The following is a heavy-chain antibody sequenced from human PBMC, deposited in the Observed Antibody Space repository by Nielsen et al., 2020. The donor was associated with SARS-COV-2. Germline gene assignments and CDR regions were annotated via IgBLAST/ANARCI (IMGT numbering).Heavy chain of an antibody. J-gene: IGHJ6*02. CDR1: GYSFTSYA. Sequence: ASVKVSCKASGYSFTSYAMHWVWQAPGQRLEWMGWINVGNGNTKYSQKFQGRVTFTRDTSASTAYMELSSLRFEDTAVYYCARERSREYGIDVWGQETTVTVSS. CDR3: ARERSREYGIDV. CDR2: INVGNGNT. D-gene: IGHD1-26*01. V-gene: IGHV1-3*01.